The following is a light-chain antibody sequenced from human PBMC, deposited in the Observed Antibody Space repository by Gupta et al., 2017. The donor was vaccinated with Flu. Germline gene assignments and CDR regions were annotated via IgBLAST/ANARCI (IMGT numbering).Light chain of an antibody. V-gene: IGKV3-15*01. CDR3: QQYYNWPPLT. Sequence: EIVMTQSPAILSVSPGERATLSCRASQSVSTDLAWYQHKPGQTPRLLIFGSSTRATGVPARFSGSGSGTEFTLTISSLQSEDFAVYYCQQYYNWPPLTFGGGTKVEIK. CDR2: GSS. CDR1: QSVSTD. J-gene: IGKJ4*01.